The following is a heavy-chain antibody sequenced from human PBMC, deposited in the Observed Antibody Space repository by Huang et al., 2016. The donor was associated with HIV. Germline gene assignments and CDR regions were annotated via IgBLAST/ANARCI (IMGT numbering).Heavy chain of an antibody. V-gene: IGHV4-34*02. D-gene: IGHD3-16*01. CDR3: ARIPTPSYYDRWSLSPVEEDFFYYNLDV. Sequence: QVRLQQWGEGVLKPSETLSLTCAVYGASFGGYFWSGVRQSPDKGLGWIGGIKPGWSHTYNPLFGSRGTSSVDTSKNQFYLKLRAVAAADAAIYYCARIPTPSYYDRWSLSPVEEDFFYYNLDVWGQGTPVIVSS. CDR2: IKPGWSH. J-gene: IGHJ6*02. CDR1: GASFGGYF.